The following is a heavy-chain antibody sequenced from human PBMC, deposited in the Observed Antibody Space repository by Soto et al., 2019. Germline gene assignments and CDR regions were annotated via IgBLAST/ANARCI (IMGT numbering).Heavy chain of an antibody. D-gene: IGHD3-22*01. J-gene: IGHJ4*02. Sequence: PSETLSLTCTVSGGSISIYYWSWIRQPPGKGLEWIGYIYYSGSTNYNPSLKSRVTISVDTSKNQFSLKLSSVTAADTAVYYCAGRVRGYYDSSGYFDYWGQGTLVTVSS. CDR3: AGRVRGYYDSSGYFDY. CDR1: GGSISIYY. V-gene: IGHV4-59*01. CDR2: IYYSGST.